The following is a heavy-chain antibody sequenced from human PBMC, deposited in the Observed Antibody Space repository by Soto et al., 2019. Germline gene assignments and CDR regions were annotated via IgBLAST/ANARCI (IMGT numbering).Heavy chain of an antibody. CDR3: ARLQAAAGDNDLTFDY. D-gene: IGHD6-13*01. CDR2: IDPSDCYT. CDR1: GYSFTSYW. Sequence: EVQLVQSGAEVKKPGESLRISCKGSGYSFTSYWISWVRQMPGKGLEWRGRIDPSDCYTNYSPSFQGHVTISGDKSINTASLQWRSLKASATAMYYCARLQAAAGDNDLTFDYWGQGTLVTVSS. J-gene: IGHJ4*02. V-gene: IGHV5-10-1*01.